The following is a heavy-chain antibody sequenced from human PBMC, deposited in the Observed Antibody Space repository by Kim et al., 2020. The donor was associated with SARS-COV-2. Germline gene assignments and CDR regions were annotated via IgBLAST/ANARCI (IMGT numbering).Heavy chain of an antibody. Sequence: GGSLRLSCAASGFTFSDHYMDWVRQAPGKGLEWVGRTRNKANSYTTEYAASVKGRFTISRDDSKNSLYLQMNSLKTEDTAVYYCARASRRTMVRGVGGYYYGMDVWGQGTTVTVSS. V-gene: IGHV3-72*01. J-gene: IGHJ6*02. CDR2: TRNKANSYTT. CDR3: ARASRRTMVRGVGGYYYGMDV. D-gene: IGHD3-10*01. CDR1: GFTFSDHY.